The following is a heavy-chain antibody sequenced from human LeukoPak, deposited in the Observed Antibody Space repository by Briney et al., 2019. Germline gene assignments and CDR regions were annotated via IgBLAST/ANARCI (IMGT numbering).Heavy chain of an antibody. V-gene: IGHV4-30-2*01. CDR2: IYHSGST. Sequence: PSQTLSLTCAVSGGSISSGGYSWSWIRQPPGKGLEWIGYIYHSGSTYYNPSLKSRVTISVDRSKNQFSLKLSSVTAADTAVYYCARAIGDALDIWGQGTMVTVSS. J-gene: IGHJ3*02. CDR1: GGSISSGGYS. CDR3: ARAIGDALDI. D-gene: IGHD3-16*01.